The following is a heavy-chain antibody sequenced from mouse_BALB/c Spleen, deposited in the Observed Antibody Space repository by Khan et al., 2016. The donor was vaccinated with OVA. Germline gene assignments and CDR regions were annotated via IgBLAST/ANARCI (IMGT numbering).Heavy chain of an antibody. Sequence: EVQLVETGPGLVKPSQSLSLTCTVTGYSITSDYAWNWIRQFPGNKLEWMGYISYSGNTKYNPSLKSRISITRDTSKNQFFLQLNFVTIEDTATYYCARIQRGDFDYWGQGTLVTVSA. D-gene: IGHD3-3*01. CDR3: ARIQRGDFDY. CDR2: ISYSGNT. V-gene: IGHV3-2*02. J-gene: IGHJ3*01. CDR1: GYSITSDYA.